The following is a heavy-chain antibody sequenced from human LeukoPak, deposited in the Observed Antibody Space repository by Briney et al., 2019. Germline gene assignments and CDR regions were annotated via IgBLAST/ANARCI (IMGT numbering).Heavy chain of an antibody. J-gene: IGHJ4*02. CDR3: ARETGYSYAYDY. V-gene: IGHV3-21*01. Sequence: GGSLRLSCAASGFTFSSYTMNWVRQAPGKGLEWVSSISSSSTYIYYADSVKGRFTISRDNAKNSLYLQMNSLRAEDTTVYYCARETGYSYAYDYWGQETLVTVSS. D-gene: IGHD5-18*01. CDR1: GFTFSSYT. CDR2: ISSSSTYI.